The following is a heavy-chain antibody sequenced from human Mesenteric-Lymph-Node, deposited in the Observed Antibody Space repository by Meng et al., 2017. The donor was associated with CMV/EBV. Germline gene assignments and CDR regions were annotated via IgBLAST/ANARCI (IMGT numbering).Heavy chain of an antibody. CDR1: GGSISSYY. CDR2: IYYSGST. V-gene: IGHV4-59*01. CDR3: ARADIVATIRGNYYYYGMDV. Sequence: SETLSLTCTVSGGSISSYYWSWIRQPPGKGLEWIGYIYYSGSTNYNPSLKSRVTISVDTSKNQSSLKLSSVTAADTAVYYCARADIVATIRGNYYYYGMDVWGQGTTVTVSS. D-gene: IGHD5-12*01. J-gene: IGHJ6*02.